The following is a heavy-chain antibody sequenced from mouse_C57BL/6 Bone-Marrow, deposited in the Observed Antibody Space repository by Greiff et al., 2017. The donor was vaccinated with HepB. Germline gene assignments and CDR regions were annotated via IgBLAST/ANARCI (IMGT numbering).Heavy chain of an antibody. J-gene: IGHJ2*01. CDR1: GFNIKDDY. CDR2: IDPENGDT. V-gene: IGHV14-4*01. Sequence: EVQLQQSGAELVRPGASVKLSCTASGFNIKDDYMHWVKQRPEQGLEWIGWIDPENGDTEYASKFQGKATITADTSSNTAYLQLSSLTSEDTAVYYCTRYYYGIIFDYWGQGTTLTVSS. CDR3: TRYYYGIIFDY. D-gene: IGHD1-1*01.